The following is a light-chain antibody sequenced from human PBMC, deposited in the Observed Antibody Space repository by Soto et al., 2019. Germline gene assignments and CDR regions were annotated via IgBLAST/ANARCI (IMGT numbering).Light chain of an antibody. Sequence: QMTQSPSTLSASVGDRVTITCRASHNIERWMTWYQQKPGRAPSLLIFDATTLHSGVPSRFSGGGSGTEFTLTISSLQPEDFATYYCQQSYNTPRTFGQGTKVEIK. CDR1: HNIERW. V-gene: IGKV1-39*01. J-gene: IGKJ1*01. CDR3: QQSYNTPRT. CDR2: DAT.